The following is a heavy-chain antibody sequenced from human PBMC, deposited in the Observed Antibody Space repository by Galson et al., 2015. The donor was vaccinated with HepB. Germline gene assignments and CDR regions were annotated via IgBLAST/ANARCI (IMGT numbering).Heavy chain of an antibody. CDR1: GFTFSSYA. V-gene: IGHV3-30-3*01. J-gene: IGHJ4*02. D-gene: IGHD6-19*01. CDR2: ISYDGSNK. Sequence: SLRLSCAASGFTFSSYAMHWVRQAPGKGLEWVAVISYDGSNKYYADSVEGRFTISRDNSKNTLYLQMNSLRAEDTAVYYCASRDFGAVAGTLFDYWGQGTLVTVSS. CDR3: ASRDFGAVAGTLFDY.